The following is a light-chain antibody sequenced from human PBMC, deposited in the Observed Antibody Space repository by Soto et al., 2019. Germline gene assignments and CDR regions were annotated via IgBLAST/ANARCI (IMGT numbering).Light chain of an antibody. J-gene: IGLJ1*01. CDR2: GVS. CDR3: LSYTTSSSYV. Sequence: QSALAQPASVSGSPGQSITISCTGTSSDVGAYNRVSWYQQHSGKAPKLMIYGVSNRPSGVSNRFSASKSGNTASLTISGLQAEDEADYYCLSYTTSSSYVFGTGTKVTVL. CDR1: SSDVGAYNR. V-gene: IGLV2-14*01.